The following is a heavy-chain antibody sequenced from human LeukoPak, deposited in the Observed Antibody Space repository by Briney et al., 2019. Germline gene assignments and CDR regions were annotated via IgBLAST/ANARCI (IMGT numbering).Heavy chain of an antibody. CDR2: MYSGGAT. CDR1: GFTVSSHF. CDR3: ARDTTTVVLNWYFDL. Sequence: PGGSPRLSCAASGFTVSSHFMNWVRQAPGKALEWVSVMYSGGATFYADSVKGRFTFSRDNSKNTLYLQMNSLRAEDTAVYYCARDTTTVVLNWYFDLWGRGTLVTVSS. D-gene: IGHD4-23*01. J-gene: IGHJ2*01. V-gene: IGHV3-66*01.